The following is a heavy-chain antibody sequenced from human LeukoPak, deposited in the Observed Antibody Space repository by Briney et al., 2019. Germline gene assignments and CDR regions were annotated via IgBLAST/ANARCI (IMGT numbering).Heavy chain of an antibody. CDR2: ISYDGSNK. Sequence: GGSLRLSCAVSGFTFSSYAMHWVRQAPGKGLEWVAIISYDGSNKYYADSVKGRFTISRDNSKNTLYLQMNSLRAEDTTVYYCARGGRTTVTPVDYWGQGTLVTVSS. D-gene: IGHD4-17*01. CDR1: GFTFSSYA. V-gene: IGHV3-30-3*01. J-gene: IGHJ4*02. CDR3: ARGGRTTVTPVDY.